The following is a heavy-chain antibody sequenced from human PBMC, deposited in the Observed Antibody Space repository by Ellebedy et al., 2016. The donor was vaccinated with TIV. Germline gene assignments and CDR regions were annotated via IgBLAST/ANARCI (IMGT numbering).Heavy chain of an antibody. V-gene: IGHV3-11*04. D-gene: IGHD3-9*01. CDR1: GFTFSDYY. J-gene: IGHJ6*02. CDR2: VSSSSSTI. CDR3: ARGDGYFDTGGMDV. Sequence: GESLKISCAASGFTFSDYYMSWIRQGPGKGLEWVSYVSSSSSTIYYADSVKGRFTISRDNAKNSLYLQMNSLRDEDTAVYYCARGDGYFDTGGMDVWGQGTTVTVSS.